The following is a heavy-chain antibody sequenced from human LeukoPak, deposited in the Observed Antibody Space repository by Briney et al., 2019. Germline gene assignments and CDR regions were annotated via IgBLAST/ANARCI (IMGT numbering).Heavy chain of an antibody. CDR1: GGSISSYY. CDR3: ASGHRRSYYDSSGYYRDAFDI. Sequence: PSETLSLTCTVSGGSISSYYWSWIRQPPGKGLEWIGYIYYSGSTNYNPSLKSRVTISVDTSKNQFSLKLNSVTAADTAVYYCASGHRRSYYDSSGYYRDAFDIWGQGTMVTVSS. D-gene: IGHD3-22*01. V-gene: IGHV4-59*01. J-gene: IGHJ3*02. CDR2: IYYSGST.